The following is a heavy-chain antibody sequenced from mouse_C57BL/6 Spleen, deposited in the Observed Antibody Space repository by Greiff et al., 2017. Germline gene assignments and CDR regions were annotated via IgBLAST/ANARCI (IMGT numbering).Heavy chain of an antibody. D-gene: IGHD2-4*01. CDR1: GYTFTSYW. V-gene: IGHV1-69*01. J-gene: IGHJ3*01. Sequence: QQSCKASGYTFTSYWMHWVKQRPGQGLEWIGEIDPSDSYTNYNQKFKGKSTLTVDKSSSTAYMQLSSLTSEDSAVYYCACDYPYWGQGTLVTVSA. CDR2: IDPSDSYT. CDR3: ACDYPY.